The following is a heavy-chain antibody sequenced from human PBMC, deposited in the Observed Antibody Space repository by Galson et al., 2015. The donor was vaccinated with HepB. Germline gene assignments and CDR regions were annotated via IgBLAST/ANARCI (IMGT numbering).Heavy chain of an antibody. CDR1: GYTFTTYA. CDR3: ARDPGYCSGGSCYSRRFYYFDY. CDR2: INTNTGNP. Sequence: SVKVSCKASGYTFTTYAMNWVRQAPGQGLEWMGWINTNTGNPTYAQGFTGRFVFSLDTSVSTAYLQISSLKAEDTAVYYCARDPGYCSGGSCYSRRFYYFDYWDQGTLVTVSS. V-gene: IGHV7-4-1*02. J-gene: IGHJ4*02. D-gene: IGHD2-15*01.